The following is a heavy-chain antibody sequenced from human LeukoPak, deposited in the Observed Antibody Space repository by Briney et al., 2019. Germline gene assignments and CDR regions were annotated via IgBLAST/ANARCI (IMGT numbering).Heavy chain of an antibody. V-gene: IGHV4-30-4*07. J-gene: IGHJ5*02. D-gene: IGHD3-22*01. CDR2: IYYSGST. Sequence: PSETLSLTCAVSGGSISSGGYSWSWIRQPPGKGLEWIGYIYYSGSTYYNPSLKSRVTISVDTSKNQFSLKLSSVTAADTAVYYCARTYYYDSSGYHNWFDPWGQGTLVTVSS. CDR3: ARTYYYDSSGYHNWFDP. CDR1: GGSISSGGYS.